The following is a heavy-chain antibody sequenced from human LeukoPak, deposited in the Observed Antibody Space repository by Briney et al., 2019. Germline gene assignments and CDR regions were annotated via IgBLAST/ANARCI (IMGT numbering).Heavy chain of an antibody. Sequence: MPSETLSLTCTVSGGSISSYYWSWIRQPPGKGLEWIGYIYYSGSTNYNPSLKSRVTMSVDTSKNQFSLKLSSVTALDTAVYYCARTLGVRGVTGSWWFDPWGQGTLVTVSS. CDR3: ARTLGVRGVTGSWWFDP. CDR1: GGSISSYY. CDR2: IYYSGST. J-gene: IGHJ5*02. V-gene: IGHV4-59*12. D-gene: IGHD3-10*01.